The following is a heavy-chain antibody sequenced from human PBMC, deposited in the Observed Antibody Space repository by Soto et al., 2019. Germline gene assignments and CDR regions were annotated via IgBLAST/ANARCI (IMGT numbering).Heavy chain of an antibody. D-gene: IGHD3-3*01. V-gene: IGHV1-69*12. CDR1: GGTFSSYA. CDR2: IIPIFGTA. Sequence: QVQLVQSGAEVKKPGSSVKVSCKASGGTFSSYAISWVRQAPGQGLEWMGGIIPIFGTANYAQKFQGRVTITADEYTSPAYMELSSLRSEDTAVYYCARGKDGSASGYYYYGMDVWGQGTTVTVSS. CDR3: ARGKDGSASGYYYYGMDV. J-gene: IGHJ6*02.